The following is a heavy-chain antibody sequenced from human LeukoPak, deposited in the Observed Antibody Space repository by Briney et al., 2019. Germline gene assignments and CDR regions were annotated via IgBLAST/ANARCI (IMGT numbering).Heavy chain of an antibody. Sequence: SETLSLTCTVSGGSISVISYYWGWIRQPPGKGLERIGSTYYSGSTYYNPSLKSRVSISVDTSKNQFSLKLSSVPAADTAVYYCARQTSGNYRYNFDYWGQGALVTVSS. D-gene: IGHD1-26*01. CDR2: TYYSGST. CDR1: GGSISVISYY. V-gene: IGHV4-39*01. CDR3: ARQTSGNYRYNFDY. J-gene: IGHJ4*02.